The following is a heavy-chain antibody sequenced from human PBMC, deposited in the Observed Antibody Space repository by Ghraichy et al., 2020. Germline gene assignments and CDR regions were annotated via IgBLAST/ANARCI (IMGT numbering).Heavy chain of an antibody. CDR1: GGSISSGGYY. CDR3: ARDYFWSGFIGYYGMDV. CDR2: IYYSGST. Sequence: SETLSLTCTVSGGSISSGGYYWSWIHQHPGKGLEWIGYIYYSGSTYYNPSLKSRVTISVDTSKNQFSLKLSSVTAADTAVYYCARDYFWSGFIGYYGMDVWGQGTTVTVSS. V-gene: IGHV4-31*03. D-gene: IGHD3-3*01. J-gene: IGHJ6*02.